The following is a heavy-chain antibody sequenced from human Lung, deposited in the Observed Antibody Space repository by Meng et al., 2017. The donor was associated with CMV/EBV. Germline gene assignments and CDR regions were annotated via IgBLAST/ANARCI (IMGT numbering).Heavy chain of an antibody. CDR3: ARDAWSSTWDGLDY. CDR1: GDSVSSGTYY. CDR2: IYSSGST. Sequence: GDSVSSGTYYWNWIRQSPGMGLEWIGYIYSSGSTKYNPSLQSRVTISVDGSKNQFSLKLTSVTAADTAVYYCARDAWSSTWDGLDYWGQGTLVTVSS. J-gene: IGHJ4*02. D-gene: IGHD6-6*01. V-gene: IGHV4-61*01.